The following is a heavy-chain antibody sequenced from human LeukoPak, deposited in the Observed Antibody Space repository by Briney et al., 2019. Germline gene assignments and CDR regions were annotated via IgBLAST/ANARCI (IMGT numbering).Heavy chain of an antibody. D-gene: IGHD5-18*01. CDR2: ISSSSSYI. CDR1: GFTFSSYS. J-gene: IGHJ6*02. Sequence: PGGSLRLSCAASGFTFSSYSMNWVRQAPGKGLEWVSSISSSSSYIYYADSVKGRFTISRDNAKNSLYLQMNSLRAEDTAVYYCARDWSRGYSYGPMWNDYYYGMDVWGQGTTVTVSS. CDR3: ARDWSRGYSYGPMWNDYYYGMDV. V-gene: IGHV3-21*01.